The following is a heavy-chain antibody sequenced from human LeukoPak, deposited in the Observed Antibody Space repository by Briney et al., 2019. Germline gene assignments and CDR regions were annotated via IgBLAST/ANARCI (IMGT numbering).Heavy chain of an antibody. CDR3: ARAPSEIGGYYPEYFRH. CDR1: GFIFSSHW. J-gene: IGHJ1*01. V-gene: IGHV3-74*01. D-gene: IGHD3-22*01. CDR2: IKSDGST. Sequence: GGSLRLSCAASGFIFSSHWMYWVRQAPGKGLVWVSRIKSDGSTRYADSVKGRFTISRDNAKNTVSLQMNSLRAEDTGVYYCARAPSEIGGYYPEYFRHWGQGTLVTVSP.